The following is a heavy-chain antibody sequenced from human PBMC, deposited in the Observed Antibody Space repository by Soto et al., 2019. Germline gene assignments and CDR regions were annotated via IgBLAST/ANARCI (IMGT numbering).Heavy chain of an antibody. V-gene: IGHV2-26*01. J-gene: IGHJ6*02. D-gene: IGHD6-19*01. Sequence: QVTLKESGPVLVKPTETLTLTCTVSGFSLSNARMGVSWIRQPPGKALEWLAHIFSNDEKSYSTSLKSRLTISKDTSKSQVVLTRTNMDSVDTATYYSARIRVAVAGTPAYYDYGMDVWGQGTTVTVSS. CDR1: GFSLSNARMG. CDR2: IFSNDEK. CDR3: ARIRVAVAGTPAYYDYGMDV.